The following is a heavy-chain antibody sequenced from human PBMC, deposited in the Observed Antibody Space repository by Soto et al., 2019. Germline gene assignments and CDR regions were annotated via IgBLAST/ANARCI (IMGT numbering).Heavy chain of an antibody. V-gene: IGHV1-18*01. CDR1: GYTFTSYG. J-gene: IGHJ5*02. D-gene: IGHD3-22*01. CDR2: ISAYNGNT. Sequence: QVQLVQSGAEVKKPGASVKVSCKASGYTFTSYGISWVRQAPGQGLEWMGWISAYNGNTNYAQKLQGRVTMTTDTSTSTAYMELRSLRSEDTAVYYCARGAYYYYSSGYSDWWFDPWGQGTLVTVSS. CDR3: ARGAYYYYSSGYSDWWFDP.